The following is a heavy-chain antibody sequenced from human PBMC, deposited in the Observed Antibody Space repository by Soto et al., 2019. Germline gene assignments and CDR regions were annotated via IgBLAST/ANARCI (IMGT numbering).Heavy chain of an antibody. CDR2: ISSSSSYI. J-gene: IGHJ4*02. Sequence: PGGSLRLSCAASGFTFSSYSMNWVRQAPGKGLEWVSSISSSSSYIYYADSVKGRFTISRDNSKNTLYLQMNSLRAEDTAVYYCAKSQYELVYFDYWGQGTLVTVSS. CDR3: AKSQYELVYFDY. D-gene: IGHD6-13*01. V-gene: IGHV3-21*04. CDR1: GFTFSSYS.